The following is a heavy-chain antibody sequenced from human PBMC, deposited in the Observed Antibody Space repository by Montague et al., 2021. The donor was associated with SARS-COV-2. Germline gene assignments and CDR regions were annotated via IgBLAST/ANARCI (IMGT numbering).Heavy chain of an antibody. CDR3: ASHQGAGSLYGMDV. Sequence: SETLSLTCTVSGGSISSYYWSWIRQPPGKGLEWIGYIYYSGSTNYNPSLKSRVAISVDTSKNQFSLKLSSVTAADTAVYYCASHQGAGSLYGMDVWGQGTTVTVSS. J-gene: IGHJ6*02. CDR1: GGSISSYY. V-gene: IGHV4-59*01. D-gene: IGHD1-26*01. CDR2: IYYSGST.